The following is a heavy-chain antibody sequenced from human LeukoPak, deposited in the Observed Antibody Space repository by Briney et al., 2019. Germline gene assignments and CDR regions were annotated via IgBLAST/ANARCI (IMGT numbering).Heavy chain of an antibody. CDR3: ARVSCSGGSCSYYFDY. CDR2: ISSSSSTI. D-gene: IGHD2-15*01. J-gene: IGHJ4*02. CDR1: GFTFSSYS. Sequence: GGSLRLSCAASGFTFSSYSMNWVRQAPGKGLEWVSYISSSSSTIYYADSVKGRFTISRDNAKNSLYLQMNSLRAEDTAVYYCARVSCSGGSCSYYFDYWGQGTLVTVSS. V-gene: IGHV3-48*01.